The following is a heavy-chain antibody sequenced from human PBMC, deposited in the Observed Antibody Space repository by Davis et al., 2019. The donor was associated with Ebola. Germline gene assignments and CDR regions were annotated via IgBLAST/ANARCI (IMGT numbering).Heavy chain of an antibody. CDR3: TISSSGLDY. Sequence: GGSLRLSCAASGFTFSSYEMNWVRQASGKGLEWVGRIRSKANSYATAYAASVKGRFTISRDDSKNTAYLQMNSLKTEDTAVYYCTISSSGLDYWGQGTLVTVSS. CDR2: IRSKANSYAT. J-gene: IGHJ4*02. V-gene: IGHV3-73*01. CDR1: GFTFSSYE. D-gene: IGHD2-8*02.